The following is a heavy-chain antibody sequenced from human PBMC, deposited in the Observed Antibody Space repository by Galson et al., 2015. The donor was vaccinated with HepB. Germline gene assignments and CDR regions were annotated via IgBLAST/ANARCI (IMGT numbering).Heavy chain of an antibody. CDR2: ISYDGSNK. J-gene: IGHJ3*02. V-gene: IGHV3-30*04. CDR3: ARDRGSRGMDDAFDI. Sequence: SLRLSCAASGFTFSSYAMHWVRQAPGKGLEWVAVISYDGSNKYYADSVKGRFTISRDNSKNTLYLQMNSLRAEDTAVYYCARDRGSRGMDDAFDIWGQGTMVTVSS. CDR1: GFTFSSYA. D-gene: IGHD6-13*01.